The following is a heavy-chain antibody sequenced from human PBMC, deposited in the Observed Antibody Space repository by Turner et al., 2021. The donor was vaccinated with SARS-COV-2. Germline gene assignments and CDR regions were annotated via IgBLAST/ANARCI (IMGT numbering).Heavy chain of an antibody. Sequence: QVQLVESGGGLVQPGRSLRLSCSASGFTFSSYAMHWDRQAPGRGLEWVAVISNDGSNKYYADSVKGRFTISRDNSKNTLYLQMNSLGAEDTAVYYCARDVEAGTSTVTVFDYWGQGTLVTVSS. CDR2: ISNDGSNK. J-gene: IGHJ4*02. CDR1: GFTFSSYA. CDR3: ARDVEAGTSTVTVFDY. D-gene: IGHD4-17*01. V-gene: IGHV3-30*04.